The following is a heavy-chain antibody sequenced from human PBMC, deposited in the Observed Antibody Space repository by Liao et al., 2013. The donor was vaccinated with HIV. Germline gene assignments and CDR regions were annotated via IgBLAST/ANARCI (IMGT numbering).Heavy chain of an antibody. Sequence: QVQLQESGPGLVRPSQTLSLTCTVSGNSLSSDSYYWGWIRQPAGKGLEWIGRIYNSGSTAYNPSLKSRVTISLDTSKNQFSLKLSSVTAADTAVYYCAGADYYDSSGYYYSSAFDIWGQGTMVTVSS. D-gene: IGHD3-22*01. V-gene: IGHV4-61*02. CDR1: GNSLSSDSYY. J-gene: IGHJ3*02. CDR3: AGADYYDSSGYYYSSAFDI. CDR2: IYNSGST.